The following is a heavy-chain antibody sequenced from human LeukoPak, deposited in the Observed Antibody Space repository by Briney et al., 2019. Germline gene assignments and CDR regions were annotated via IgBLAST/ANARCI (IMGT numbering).Heavy chain of an antibody. CDR1: GYTFTSYG. Sequence: ASVKVSCKASGYTFTSYGISWVRQAPGQGREWMGWISAYNGNTNYAQKLQGRVTMTTATSTRTAYMELRSLRSDDTAVYYCAREWERYYYDSSGENAFDIWGQGTMVTVSS. D-gene: IGHD3-22*01. CDR2: ISAYNGNT. V-gene: IGHV1-18*01. J-gene: IGHJ3*02. CDR3: AREWERYYYDSSGENAFDI.